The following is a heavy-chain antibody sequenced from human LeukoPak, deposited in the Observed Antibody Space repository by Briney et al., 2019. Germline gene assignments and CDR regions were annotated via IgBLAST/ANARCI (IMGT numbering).Heavy chain of an antibody. Sequence: PSETLSLTCTVSGGSISSSSYYWGWIRQPPGKGLEWIGSIYYSGSTHYNPSLKSRVTISVDTSKNQFSLKLSSVTAADTAVYYCATEDAFDIWGQGTMVTVSS. CDR3: ATEDAFDI. J-gene: IGHJ3*02. CDR1: GGSISSSSYY. V-gene: IGHV4-39*02. CDR2: IYYSGST.